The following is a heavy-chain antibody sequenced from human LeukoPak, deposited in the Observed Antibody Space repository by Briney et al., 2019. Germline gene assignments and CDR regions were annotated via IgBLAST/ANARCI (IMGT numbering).Heavy chain of an antibody. CDR3: AKTHGDDSSGYYYPQPFDY. V-gene: IGHV3-23*01. D-gene: IGHD3-22*01. Sequence: PGGSLRLSCAASGFTFSSYAMSWVRQAPGKGLEWVSAISGSGGSTYYADSVKGRFTISRDNSKNTLYLQMNGLRAEDTAVYYCAKTHGDDSSGYYYPQPFDYWGQGTLVTVSS. CDR2: ISGSGGST. CDR1: GFTFSSYA. J-gene: IGHJ4*02.